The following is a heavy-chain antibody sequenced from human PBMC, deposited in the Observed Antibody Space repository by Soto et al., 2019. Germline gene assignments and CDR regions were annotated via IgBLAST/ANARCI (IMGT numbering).Heavy chain of an antibody. CDR2: INSDGSST. V-gene: IGHV3-74*01. Sequence: GGSLRLSCAASGFTFSSYWMHWVRQAPGKGLVWVSRINSDGSSTTYADSVKGRFTISRDNAKNTLYLQMNSLRAEDTAVYYCARDPNIVLVPAALRSFYYYYGMDVWGQGTAVTV. D-gene: IGHD2-2*01. CDR1: GFTFSSYW. CDR3: ARDPNIVLVPAALRSFYYYYGMDV. J-gene: IGHJ6*02.